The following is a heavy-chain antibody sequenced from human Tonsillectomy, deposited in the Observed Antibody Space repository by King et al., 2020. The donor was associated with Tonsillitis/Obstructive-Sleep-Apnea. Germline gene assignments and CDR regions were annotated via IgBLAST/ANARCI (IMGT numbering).Heavy chain of an antibody. J-gene: IGHJ4*02. Sequence: QLQESGPGLVKPSETLSLTCSVFGDSISNSNYYWGWIRQPPGKGLEYIGGMSYSGSTFYRSSLKSRVTISLDTANNQFSLKLSSVTAADTAVYYCARHGRVTPTAIQAIDYWGQGTLVTVSS. V-gene: IGHV4-39*01. CDR2: MSYSGST. D-gene: IGHD2-2*02. CDR3: ARHGRVTPTAIQAIDY. CDR1: GDSISNSNYY.